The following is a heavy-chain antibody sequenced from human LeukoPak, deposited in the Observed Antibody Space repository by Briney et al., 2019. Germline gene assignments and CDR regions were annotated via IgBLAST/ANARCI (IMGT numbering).Heavy chain of an antibody. CDR2: ILYDGSNK. CDR3: AKASAGYGSGSYYT. D-gene: IGHD3-10*01. J-gene: IGHJ4*02. Sequence: GGSLRLSCAASGFTFSSYGMHWVRQAPGKGLEWVAVILYDGSNKYYADSVKGRFTITRDNSKNTLYLQMNSLRAEDTAVYYCAKASAGYGSGSYYTWGQGTLVTVSS. V-gene: IGHV3-30*18. CDR1: GFTFSSYG.